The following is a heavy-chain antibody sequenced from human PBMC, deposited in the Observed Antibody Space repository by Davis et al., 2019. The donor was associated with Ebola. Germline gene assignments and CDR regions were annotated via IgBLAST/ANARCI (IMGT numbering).Heavy chain of an antibody. Sequence: PGGSLRLSCAASGFPFRDYYMSWIRQAPGKGLEWLSYISGSSGTIEYADSVKGRFTISRDNAKKSVDLQMNSLRADDTAVYYCGGAWDWGQGTLVTVSS. CDR2: ISGSSGTI. D-gene: IGHD1-26*01. CDR3: GGAWD. CDR1: GFPFRDYY. J-gene: IGHJ4*02. V-gene: IGHV3-11*01.